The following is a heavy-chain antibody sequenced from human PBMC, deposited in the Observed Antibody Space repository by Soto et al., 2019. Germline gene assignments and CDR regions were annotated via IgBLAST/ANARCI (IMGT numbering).Heavy chain of an antibody. CDR3: SPGTV. CDR2: ISYDGSNK. V-gene: IGHV3-30*03. CDR1: GFTFSSYG. Sequence: QVQLVESGGGVVQPGRSLRLSCAASGFTFSSYGMHWVRQAPGKGLEWVAVISYDGSNKYYADSVKGRFTISRDNSKNTLYLQMNSLRAEDTAVYYCSPGTVWGQGTTVTVSS. J-gene: IGHJ6*02. D-gene: IGHD3-10*01.